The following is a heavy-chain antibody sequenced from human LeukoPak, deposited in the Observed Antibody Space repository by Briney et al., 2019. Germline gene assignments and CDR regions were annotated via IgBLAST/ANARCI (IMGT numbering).Heavy chain of an antibody. CDR1: GFTFSSYA. CDR3: ARGADGYNNYYYYYYMDV. CDR2: ISYDGSNK. J-gene: IGHJ6*03. V-gene: IGHV3-30*01. D-gene: IGHD5-24*01. Sequence: GGSLRLSCAASGFTFSSYAMHWVRQAPGKGLEWVAVISYDGSNKYYADSVKGRFTISRDNSKNTLYPQMNSLRAEDTAVYYCARGADGYNNYYYYYYMDVWGKGTTVTVSS.